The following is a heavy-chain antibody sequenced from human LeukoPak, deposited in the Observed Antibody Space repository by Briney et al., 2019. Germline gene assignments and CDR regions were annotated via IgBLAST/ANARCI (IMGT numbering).Heavy chain of an antibody. J-gene: IGHJ6*02. CDR3: ARVNYYYYGMDV. CDR2: ISYDGSNK. V-gene: IGHV3-30-3*01. Sequence: GRSLRLSCAASGFTFSSYAMHWVRQAPGKGLEWVAVISYDGSNKYYADSVKGRFTISRDNSKNTLYLQMNSLRAEDTAVYYCARVNYYYYGMDVWGQGTTVTVSS. CDR1: GFTFSSYA.